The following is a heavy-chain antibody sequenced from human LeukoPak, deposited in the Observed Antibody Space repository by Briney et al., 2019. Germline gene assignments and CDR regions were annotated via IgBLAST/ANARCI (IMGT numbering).Heavy chain of an antibody. D-gene: IGHD3-10*01. Sequence: GGSLRLSCAASGFSLSDAYMSWVRQTPGKRLEWIGRIISKSDGGTTDYAAPVHGRFIISRDDSKDTLFLQMNSLKTEDTAVYYCGRSKYFDYWGQGTLVTVSS. CDR3: GRSKYFDY. V-gene: IGHV3-15*01. CDR2: IISKSDGGTT. J-gene: IGHJ4*02. CDR1: GFSLSDAY.